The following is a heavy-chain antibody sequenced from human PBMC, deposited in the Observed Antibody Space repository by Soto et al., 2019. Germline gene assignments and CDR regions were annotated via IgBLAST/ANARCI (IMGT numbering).Heavy chain of an antibody. J-gene: IGHJ5*02. CDR2: IYYSGST. V-gene: IGHV4-39*01. CDR3: AGTKGIIVVVPAAMPDDNWFDP. D-gene: IGHD2-2*01. Sequence: QLQLQESGPGLVKPSETLSLTCTVSGGSISSSSYYWGWIRQPPGKGLEWIGSIYYSGSTYYNPSLKSRVTISVDTSKNQFSLKLSSVTAADTAVYYCAGTKGIIVVVPAAMPDDNWFDPWGQGTLVTVSS. CDR1: GGSISSSSYY.